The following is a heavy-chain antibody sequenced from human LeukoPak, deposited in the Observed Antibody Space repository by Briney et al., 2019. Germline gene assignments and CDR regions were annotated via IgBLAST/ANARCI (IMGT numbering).Heavy chain of an antibody. J-gene: IGHJ1*01. Sequence: SETLSLTCAVYGTSLSGYHWSWIRQPPGKGLEWIGEISHGGSTNYNPSLKSRVTISLETSKKQLSLNLSSVTVADTAVYYCARGALYDYVWGSYRYEYFQHWGQGTLVTVSS. CDR2: ISHGGST. CDR1: GTSLSGYH. D-gene: IGHD3-16*02. CDR3: ARGALYDYVWGSYRYEYFQH. V-gene: IGHV4-34*01.